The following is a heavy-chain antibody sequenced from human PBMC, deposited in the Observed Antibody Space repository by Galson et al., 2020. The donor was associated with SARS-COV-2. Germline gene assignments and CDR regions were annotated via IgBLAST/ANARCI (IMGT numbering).Heavy chain of an antibody. CDR1: GGSIRSYY. J-gene: IGHJ4*02. V-gene: IGHV4-59*01. Sequence: ETSETLSLSCAVSGGSIRSYYWSWIRQPPGKGLEWIGYIYSIGGTTYNPSLKSRVTSSVDTSKNQFSLKLNSVSAADTAVYYCATSYSSGCYAFDYWGQGTLVTVSS. D-gene: IGHD6-19*01. CDR3: ATSYSSGCYAFDY. CDR2: IYSIGGT.